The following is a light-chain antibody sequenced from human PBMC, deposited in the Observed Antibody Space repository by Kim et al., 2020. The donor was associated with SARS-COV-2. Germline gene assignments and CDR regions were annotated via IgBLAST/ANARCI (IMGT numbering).Light chain of an antibody. V-gene: IGKV1-5*01. CDR1: QSINKW. Sequence: GDRVTITCRASQSINKWSAWYQQKPGTAPKLLIYDASTLESGLPSGFSGSVSETEFTLTISSLQPDDLATYYSQQYHANCTFDQGTKLDIK. CDR2: DAS. CDR3: QQYHANCT. J-gene: IGKJ1*01.